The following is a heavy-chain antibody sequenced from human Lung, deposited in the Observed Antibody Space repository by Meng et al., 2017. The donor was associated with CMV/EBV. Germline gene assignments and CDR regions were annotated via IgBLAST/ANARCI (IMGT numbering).Heavy chain of an antibody. CDR2: IDWDDDK. D-gene: IGHD1-26*01. J-gene: IGHJ4*02. CDR3: ARTVGRELHFDY. V-gene: IGHV2-70*18. Sequence: TWVRQAPGKALEWLTLIDWDDDKYYSTSLKTRLTISKDNSKNQVVLTMTNMDPVDTATYYCARTVGRELHFDYWGQGTLVTVSS.